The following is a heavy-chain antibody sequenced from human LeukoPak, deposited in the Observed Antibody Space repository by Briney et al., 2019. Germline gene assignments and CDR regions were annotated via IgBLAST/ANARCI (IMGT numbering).Heavy chain of an antibody. V-gene: IGHV3-7*01. D-gene: IGHD1-14*01. J-gene: IGHJ3*02. Sequence: PGGSLRLSCAASGFTFSSYWMTWVRQAPGKGLEWVANIEQDGSERYYVDSVRGRFTISRDNAKNSVHLQMNSLRAEDTAIYYCARISEGAFDIWGQGTMVTVSS. CDR2: IEQDGSER. CDR3: ARISEGAFDI. CDR1: GFTFSSYW.